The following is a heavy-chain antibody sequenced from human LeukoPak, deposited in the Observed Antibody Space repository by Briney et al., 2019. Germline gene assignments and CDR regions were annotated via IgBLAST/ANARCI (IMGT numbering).Heavy chain of an antibody. D-gene: IGHD3-16*01. CDR3: ARGIMITFGGSLDY. Sequence: GGSLRLSCAASGFTFSNAWMSWVRQAPGKGLEWVGRIKSKTDGGTTDYAAPVKGRFTISRDNAKNTLYLQMNSLRAEDTAVYYCARGIMITFGGSLDYWGQGTLVTVSS. V-gene: IGHV3-15*05. J-gene: IGHJ4*02. CDR2: IKSKTDGGTT. CDR1: GFTFSNAW.